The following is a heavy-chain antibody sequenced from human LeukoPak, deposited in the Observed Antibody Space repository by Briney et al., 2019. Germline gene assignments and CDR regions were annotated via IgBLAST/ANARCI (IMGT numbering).Heavy chain of an antibody. J-gene: IGHJ4*02. CDR3: ARLVPVDDYGDYAPPSLLDY. Sequence: SETLALTCTVSGGSISSYYWSWIRQPPGKGLEWIGYIYYSGSTNYNPSLKSRVTISVDTSKNQFSLKLSSVTAADTAVYYCARLVPVDDYGDYAPPSLLDYWGQGTLVTVSS. D-gene: IGHD4-17*01. V-gene: IGHV4-59*08. CDR1: GGSISSYY. CDR2: IYYSGST.